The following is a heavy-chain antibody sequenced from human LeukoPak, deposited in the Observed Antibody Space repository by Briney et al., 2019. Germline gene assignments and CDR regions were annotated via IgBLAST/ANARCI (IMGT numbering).Heavy chain of an antibody. CDR1: GFTFSSYS. D-gene: IGHD3-10*01. CDR2: ISGSGGST. Sequence: GGSLRLSCAASGFTFSSYSMNWVRQAPGKGLEWVSAISGSGGSTYYADSVKGRFTISRDNAKNTLYLQMNSLRDEDTAMYYCTRDRARAGGEILDYWGQGTLVTVSS. CDR3: TRDRARAGGEILDY. V-gene: IGHV3-21*06. J-gene: IGHJ4*02.